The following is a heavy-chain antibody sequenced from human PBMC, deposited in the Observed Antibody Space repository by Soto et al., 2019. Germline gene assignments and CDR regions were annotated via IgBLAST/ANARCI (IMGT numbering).Heavy chain of an antibody. D-gene: IGHD3-3*01. CDR2: IYYSGST. CDR3: ARVNDFWSGYYTGWFDP. J-gene: IGHJ5*02. CDR1: GGSISSYY. V-gene: IGHV4-59*01. Sequence: LSLTCTVSGGSISSYYWSWIRQPPGKGLEWIGYIYYSGSTNYNPSLKNRVTISVETSKNQFSLKLSSVTAADTAVYYCARVNDFWSGYYTGWFDPWGQGTLVTVSS.